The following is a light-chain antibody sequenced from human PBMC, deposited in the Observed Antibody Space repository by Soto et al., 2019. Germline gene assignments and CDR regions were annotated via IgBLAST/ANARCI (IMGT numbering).Light chain of an antibody. CDR3: QKYSSVPV. Sequence: DIQMTQSPTSLSASVGDRVTITCRASQGIRNYLAWYQQIPGKAPKLLIYAASTLQSGVPSRFSGSGSGTDFTRTINGLQPEDVATYSCQKYSSVPVFGPGTKVEIK. J-gene: IGKJ3*01. V-gene: IGKV1-27*01. CDR1: QGIRNY. CDR2: AAS.